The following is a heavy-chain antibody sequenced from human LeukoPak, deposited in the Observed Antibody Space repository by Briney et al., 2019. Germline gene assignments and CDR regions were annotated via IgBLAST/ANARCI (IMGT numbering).Heavy chain of an antibody. J-gene: IGHJ5*02. V-gene: IGHV4-61*01. CDR1: GGSVSSGSYY. CDR2: IYYSGST. D-gene: IGHD2-8*01. CDR3: ARGMGGNWFDP. Sequence: SETLSLTCTVSGGSVSSGSYYWSWIRQPPGKGLEWIGYIYYSGSTNYNPSLKRRVTISVDTSKNQFSLKLSSVTAADTAMYYCARGMGGNWFDPWGQGTLVTVSS.